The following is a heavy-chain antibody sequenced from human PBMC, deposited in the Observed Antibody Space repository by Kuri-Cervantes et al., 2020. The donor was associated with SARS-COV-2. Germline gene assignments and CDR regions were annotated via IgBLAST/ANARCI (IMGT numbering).Heavy chain of an antibody. J-gene: IGHJ3*02. D-gene: IGHD6-25*01. CDR3: ARSAAPNAFDI. CDR2: IYYSGST. CDR1: GGSISSYY. V-gene: IGHV4-59*01. Sequence: GSLRLSCTVSGGSISSYYWSWIRQPPGQGLEWLGYIYYSGSTKYNPSLESRVTISLDTSRNQFSLKLASMSAADTAMYYCARSAAPNAFDIWGQGTMVTVSS.